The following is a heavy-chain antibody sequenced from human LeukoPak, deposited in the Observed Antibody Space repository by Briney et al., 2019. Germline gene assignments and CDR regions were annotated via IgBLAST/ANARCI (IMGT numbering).Heavy chain of an antibody. V-gene: IGHV3-48*03. CDR2: ISRSGSIV. Sequence: GGPLRLSCAASGFTFSSYEMNWVRQAPGKGLEWVSYISRSGSIVYYADSVKGRFIISRDNAKNSLYLQMNSLRAEDTAVYYCARDLRDAYGEFDYWGQGTLVTVSS. J-gene: IGHJ4*02. D-gene: IGHD3-10*01. CDR3: ARDLRDAYGEFDY. CDR1: GFTFSSYE.